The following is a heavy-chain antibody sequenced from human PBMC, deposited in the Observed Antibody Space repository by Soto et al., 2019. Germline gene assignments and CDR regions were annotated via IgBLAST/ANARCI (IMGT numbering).Heavy chain of an antibody. V-gene: IGHV1-18*01. Sequence: ASVKVSCKTSGYIFTSYGIGWARQAPGQKLEWMGWINTYNGKTNYSQNFQGRVTITRDTSASTAYMELSIFRSEDTAVYYCARGFPPWFDPWGQGTLVTVSS. CDR1: GYIFTSYG. CDR3: ARGFPPWFDP. CDR2: INTYNGKT. J-gene: IGHJ5*02. D-gene: IGHD3-3*01.